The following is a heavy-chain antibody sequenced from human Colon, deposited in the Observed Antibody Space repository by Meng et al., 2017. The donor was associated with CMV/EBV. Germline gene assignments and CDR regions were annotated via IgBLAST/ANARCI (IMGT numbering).Heavy chain of an antibody. D-gene: IGHD3-22*01. J-gene: IGHJ3*02. CDR1: GFTFSSYA. CDR3: ARQYYYDSSGYYYAAFDI. Sequence: GESLKISCAASGFTFSSYAMHWVRQAPGKGLVYVSAISSNGGSTYYADSVKGRFTISRDNSKNTLYLQMGSLRAEDMAVYYCARQYYYDSSGYYYAAFDIWGQGTMVTVSS. CDR2: ISSNGGST. V-gene: IGHV3-64*02.